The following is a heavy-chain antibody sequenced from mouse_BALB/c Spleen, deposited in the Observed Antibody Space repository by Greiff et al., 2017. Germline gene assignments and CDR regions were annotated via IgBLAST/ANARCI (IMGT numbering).Heavy chain of an antibody. CDR2: IYPGDGDT. D-gene: IGHD2-4*01. Sequence: QVHVKQSGAELVRPGSSVKISCKASGYAFSSYWMNWVKQRPGQGLEWIGQIYPGDGDTNYNGKFKGKATLTADKSSSTAYMQLSSLTSEDSAVYFCARSITTGYYYAMDYWGQGTSVTVSS. CDR3: ARSITTGYYYAMDY. CDR1: GYAFSSYW. J-gene: IGHJ4*01. V-gene: IGHV1-80*01.